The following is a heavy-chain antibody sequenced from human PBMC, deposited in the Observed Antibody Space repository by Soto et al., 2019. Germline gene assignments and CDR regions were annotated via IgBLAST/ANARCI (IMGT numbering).Heavy chain of an antibody. D-gene: IGHD3-22*01. CDR3: ASPLRYYDSSGTPLGYFDY. J-gene: IGHJ4*02. CDR1: GGTFSSYA. V-gene: IGHV1-69*13. Sequence: RASVKVSCKASGGTFSSYAISWVRQAPGQGLEWMGGIIPIFGTANYAQKFQGRVTITADESTSTAYMELSSLRSEDTAVYYCASPLRYYDSSGTPLGYFDYWGQGTLVTVSS. CDR2: IIPIFGTA.